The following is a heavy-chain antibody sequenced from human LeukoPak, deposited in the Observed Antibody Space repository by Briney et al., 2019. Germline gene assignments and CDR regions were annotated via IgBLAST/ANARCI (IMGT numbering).Heavy chain of an antibody. Sequence: SETLSLTCTVSGASISSDIFYWRWIRQPAGHGLEWIGRIYASGSTTYNSSLRSRIAISVDTSKNQFSLNLRSVTAADTAVYYCAGTRRYCSGGSCYNWFDPWGQGTLVTVSS. J-gene: IGHJ5*02. D-gene: IGHD2-15*01. CDR1: GASISSDIFY. CDR2: IYASGST. V-gene: IGHV4-61*02. CDR3: AGTRRYCSGGSCYNWFDP.